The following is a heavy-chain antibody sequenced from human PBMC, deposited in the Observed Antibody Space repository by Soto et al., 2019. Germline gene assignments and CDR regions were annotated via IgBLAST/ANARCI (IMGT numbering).Heavy chain of an antibody. CDR3: VRDLGSQYNSRFDY. CDR2: ISAYNGNT. Sequence: ASVKVSCKASGYTFTSYGISWVRQAPGQGLEWMGWISAYNGNTNYAQKLQVRVTMTPDTSTSTAYMELRSLRSDDTAVYYCVRDLGSQYNSRFDYWGQGTLVTVSS. J-gene: IGHJ4*02. V-gene: IGHV1-18*01. CDR1: GYTFTSYG. D-gene: IGHD1-1*01.